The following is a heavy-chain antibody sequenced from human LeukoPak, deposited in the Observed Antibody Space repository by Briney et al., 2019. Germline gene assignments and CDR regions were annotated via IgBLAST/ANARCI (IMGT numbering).Heavy chain of an antibody. Sequence: SETLTLTCGVSGYSISRGYYWGWIRQPPGNGLDWIGNIYRTGSTYYNTSLTSRVTIPVATSKNHFFMKLTSLTAADTAVYSCARGLAGYSAGWSRFFEYWGQGTLATVSS. CDR1: GYSISRGYY. CDR3: ARGLAGYSAGWSRFFEY. D-gene: IGHD6-19*01. J-gene: IGHJ4*02. V-gene: IGHV4-38-2*01. CDR2: IYRTGST.